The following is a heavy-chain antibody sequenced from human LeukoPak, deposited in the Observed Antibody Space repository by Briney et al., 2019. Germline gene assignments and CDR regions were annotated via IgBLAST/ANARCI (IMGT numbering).Heavy chain of an antibody. J-gene: IGHJ4*02. CDR2: ISSTGSYI. CDR3: ARDRGSGHASDY. D-gene: IGHD3-10*01. Sequence: PGGSLRLSCAASGFTFSTSNMNWVRQAPGKGLEWVSSISSTGSYIYFADSVKGRFTFSRDNAKNSLYLQMNSLRVEDTAVYYCARDRGSGHASDYWGQGTLGTVSS. V-gene: IGHV3-21*01. CDR1: GFTFSTSN.